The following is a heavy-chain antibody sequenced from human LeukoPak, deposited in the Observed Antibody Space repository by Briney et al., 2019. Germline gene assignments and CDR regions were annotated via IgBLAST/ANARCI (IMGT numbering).Heavy chain of an antibody. Sequence: PGRSLRLSCAASGFSFSTHSMHWVRQSPGKGLEWVAVISYDGGNQYYADSVKGRFTISRDNSKNTLYLQMRSLRAEDTAVYYCANIEATGYEYFQHWGQGTLVSVSS. V-gene: IGHV3-30-3*01. CDR1: GFSFSTHS. CDR2: ISYDGGNQ. D-gene: IGHD1-1*01. J-gene: IGHJ1*01. CDR3: ANIEATGYEYFQH.